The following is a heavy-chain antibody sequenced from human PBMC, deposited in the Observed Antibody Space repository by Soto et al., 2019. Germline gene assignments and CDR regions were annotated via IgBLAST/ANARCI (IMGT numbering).Heavy chain of an antibody. J-gene: IGHJ5*02. CDR3: TRDLVAAALRYIHNWFYP. V-gene: IGHV3-49*03. D-gene: IGHD6-13*01. Sequence: WSVRQSCIASEIAYLDDPRSWFRQAPGKGLEWVGFIRSKAYGGTTEYAASVKGRFTISRDDSKSIAYLQMNSLKTEDTAVYYCTRDLVAAALRYIHNWFYPWGQGTLVTVSS. CDR1: EIAYLDDP. CDR2: IRSKAYGGTT.